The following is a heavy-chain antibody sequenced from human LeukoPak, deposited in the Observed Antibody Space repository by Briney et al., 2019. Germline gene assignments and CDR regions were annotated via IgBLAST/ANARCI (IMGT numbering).Heavy chain of an antibody. CDR2: INHSGST. Sequence: PSETLSLTCAVYGGSFSGYYWSWIRQPPGKGLEWIGEINHSGSTNYNPSLKSRVTISVDTSKNQFSLKLSSVTAADTAVYYCARVSITPVVPAAMAGPFDYWGQGTLVTVPS. CDR1: GGSFSGYY. CDR3: ARVSITPVVPAAMAGPFDY. D-gene: IGHD2-2*01. J-gene: IGHJ4*02. V-gene: IGHV4-34*01.